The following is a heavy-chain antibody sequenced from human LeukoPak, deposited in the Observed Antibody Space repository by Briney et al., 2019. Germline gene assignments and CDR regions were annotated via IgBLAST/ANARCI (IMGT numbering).Heavy chain of an antibody. J-gene: IGHJ5*02. CDR2: ISAYNGNT. CDR3: ARGCSGGSCYENWLDP. V-gene: IGHV1-18*04. CDR1: GYTFTSYG. D-gene: IGHD2-15*01. Sequence: ASVKVSCKASGYTFTSYGISWVRQAPGQGLEWMGWISAYNGNTNYAQKLQGRVTMTTDTSTSTAYMELRSLRSDDTAVYYCARGCSGGSCYENWLDPWGQGTLVTVSS.